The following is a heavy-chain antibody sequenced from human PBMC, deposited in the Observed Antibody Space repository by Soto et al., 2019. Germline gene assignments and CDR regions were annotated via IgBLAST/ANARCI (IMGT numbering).Heavy chain of an antibody. CDR3: ARGSLRGGNWYFDL. CDR1: GDSVSKNSAT. D-gene: IGHD3-16*01. CDR2: TYYRSKWYN. Sequence: QEQLQQSGPGLVKPSQTLSLTCAISGDSVSKNSATWNWIRQSPARGLEWLGRTYYRSKWYNDSAVSVKSRITITPDTSKNQFSLQLNSVTPEDTAVYYCARGSLRGGNWYFDLWGRGTLVTVSS. V-gene: IGHV6-1*01. J-gene: IGHJ2*01.